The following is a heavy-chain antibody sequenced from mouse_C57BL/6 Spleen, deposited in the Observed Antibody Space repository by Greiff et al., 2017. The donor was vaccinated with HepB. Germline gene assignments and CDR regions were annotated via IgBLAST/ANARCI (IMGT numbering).Heavy chain of an antibody. Sequence: VQLQQSGAELVKPGASVKMSCKASGYTFTTYPIEWMKQTHGKSLEWIGNFHPYNDDTKYNEKFKGKATFTVEKSSSTVYLELSRLTSDDSAVYYCARASYGSSYDYAMDYWGQGTSVTVSS. V-gene: IGHV1-47*01. D-gene: IGHD1-1*01. CDR1: GYTFTTYP. CDR2: FHPYNDDT. CDR3: ARASYGSSYDYAMDY. J-gene: IGHJ4*01.